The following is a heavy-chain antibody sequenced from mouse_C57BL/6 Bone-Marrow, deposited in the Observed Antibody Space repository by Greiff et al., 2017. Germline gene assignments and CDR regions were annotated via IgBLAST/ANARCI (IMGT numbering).Heavy chain of an antibody. CDR1: GYTFTSYW. V-gene: IGHV1-59*01. D-gene: IGHD2-4*01. J-gene: IGHJ3*01. CDR2: IDPSDSYT. Sequence: QVQLQQPGAELVRPGTSVKLSCKASGYTFTSYWMHWVKQRPGQGLEWIGVIDPSDSYTNYNQKFKGKATLTVDTSSSTAYMQLSSLTSADAAVYYCAREDYDCPFAYWGQGTLVTVAA. CDR3: AREDYDCPFAY.